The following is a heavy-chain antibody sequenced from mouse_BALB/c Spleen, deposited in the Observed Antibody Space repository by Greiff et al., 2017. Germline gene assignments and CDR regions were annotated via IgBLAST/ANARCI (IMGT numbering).Heavy chain of an antibody. D-gene: IGHD2-10*02. CDR2: IDTSDSYT. J-gene: IGHJ3*01. Sequence: QVQLQQPGAELVMPGASVKMSCKASGYTFTDYWMHWVKQRPGQGLEWIGAIDTSDSYTSYNQKFKGKATLTVDESSSTAYMQLSSLTSEDSAVYYCAREEYGNWGQGTLVTVSA. V-gene: IGHV1-69*01. CDR3: AREEYGN. CDR1: GYTFTDYW.